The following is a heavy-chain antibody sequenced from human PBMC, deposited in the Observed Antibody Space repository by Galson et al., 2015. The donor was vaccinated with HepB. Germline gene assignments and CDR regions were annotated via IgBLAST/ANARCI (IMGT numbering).Heavy chain of an antibody. CDR3: ARDFRDIVVVPAADWFDP. J-gene: IGHJ5*02. CDR2: ISAYNGNT. D-gene: IGHD2-2*01. V-gene: IGHV1-18*01. Sequence: SVKVSCKASGYTFTSYGISWVRQAPGQGLEWMGWISAYNGNTNYAQKLQGRVTMTTDTSTSTAYMELRSLRSDDTAVYYCARDFRDIVVVPAADWFDPWGQGTLVTVSS. CDR1: GYTFTSYG.